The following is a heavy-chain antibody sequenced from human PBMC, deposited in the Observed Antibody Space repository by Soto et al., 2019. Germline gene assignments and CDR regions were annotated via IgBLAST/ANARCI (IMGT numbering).Heavy chain of an antibody. Sequence: LCLTCTVSCGSISIGGYYWSWIRQTPGMGLEWIGYIYPTGKTYYNPSLKNRATLSIDTSQNQFSLQLTSVTAADTAVYFCARAPPGPAPRWGVWGHGTTVTVSS. D-gene: IGHD3-16*01. J-gene: IGHJ6*02. CDR3: ARAPPGPAPRWGV. CDR2: IYPTGKT. CDR1: CGSISIGGYY. V-gene: IGHV4-30-2*01.